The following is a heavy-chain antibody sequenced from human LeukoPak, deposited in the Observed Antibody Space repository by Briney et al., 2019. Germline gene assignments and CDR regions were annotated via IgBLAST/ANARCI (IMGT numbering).Heavy chain of an antibody. CDR1: GFIFSNYA. D-gene: IGHD6-19*01. CDR2: ISGSGDST. CDR3: AKDREIAVSED. V-gene: IGHV3-23*01. J-gene: IGHJ4*02. Sequence: PGGSLRLSCAASGFIFSNYALSWVRQAPGNGLEWVSAISGSGDSTYYAGSVKGRFTISRDNSKNTLYLQMNSLRAEDTAVYYCAKDREIAVSEDWGQGTLVTVSS.